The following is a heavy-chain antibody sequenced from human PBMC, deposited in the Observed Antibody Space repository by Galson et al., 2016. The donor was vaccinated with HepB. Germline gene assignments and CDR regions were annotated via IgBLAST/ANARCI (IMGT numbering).Heavy chain of an antibody. Sequence: CAASGFTFSTYGMNWVRQAPGKGLEWVSYIGSTSSSIYYADSVKGRFTISRDNAKNSLYLQMNSLRDEDTAVYFCARNKAALRYYYGMDVWGQGTTVTVSS. D-gene: IGHD2-2*02. CDR1: GFTFSTYG. V-gene: IGHV3-48*02. J-gene: IGHJ6*02. CDR2: IGSTSSSI. CDR3: ARNKAALRYYYGMDV.